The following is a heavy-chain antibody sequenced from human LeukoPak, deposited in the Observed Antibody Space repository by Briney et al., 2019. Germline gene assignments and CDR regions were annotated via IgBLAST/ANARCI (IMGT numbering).Heavy chain of an antibody. CDR1: GFTFSSYW. CDR3: ARPPDILTGKNWFDP. CDR2: INSDGSIT. J-gene: IGHJ5*02. Sequence: PGGSLRLSCVASGFTFSSYWMHWVRQAPGKGLVWVSGINSDGSITDYADSVKGRFAISRDNAENTLYLQMNSLRAEDTAVYFCARPPDILTGKNWFDPWGQGTLVTVSS. D-gene: IGHD3-9*01. V-gene: IGHV3-74*01.